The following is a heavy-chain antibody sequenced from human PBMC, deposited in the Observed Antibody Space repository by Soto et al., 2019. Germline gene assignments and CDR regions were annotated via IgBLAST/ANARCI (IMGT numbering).Heavy chain of an antibody. CDR1: GGSISSGGYY. CDR2: IYYSGST. D-gene: IGHD3-22*01. Sequence: SETLSLTCTVSGGSISSGGYYWSWIRQHPGKGLEWTGYIYYSGSTYYNPSLKSRVTISVDTSKNQFSLKLSSVTAADTAVYYCARDWSYDSSGYPNPDAFDIWGQGTMVTVSS. CDR3: ARDWSYDSSGYPNPDAFDI. V-gene: IGHV4-31*03. J-gene: IGHJ3*02.